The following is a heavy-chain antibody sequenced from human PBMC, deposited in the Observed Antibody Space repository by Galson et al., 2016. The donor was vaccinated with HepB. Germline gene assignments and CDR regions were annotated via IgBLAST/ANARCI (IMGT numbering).Heavy chain of an antibody. V-gene: IGHV3-9*01. CDR3: AKDKTSGYSSGWYYFDY. CDR2: ISWNGRTL. D-gene: IGHD6-19*01. Sequence: SLRLSCAASGFSLAEYAVHWVRQAPGKGLEWVSGISWNGRTLGYADSVKGRFTISQDYAKHSLYLQMNSLRPEDTALYYCAKDKTSGYSSGWYYFDYWGQGTLVTVSS. CDR1: GFSLAEYA. J-gene: IGHJ4*02.